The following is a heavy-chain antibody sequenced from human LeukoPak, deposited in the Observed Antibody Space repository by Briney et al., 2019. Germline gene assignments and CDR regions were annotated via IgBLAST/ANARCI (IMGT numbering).Heavy chain of an antibody. CDR3: ARATTVKTHYYYGMDV. J-gene: IGHJ6*02. V-gene: IGHV1-18*01. D-gene: IGHD4-17*01. CDR1: GYTLTNYG. Sequence: ASVKVSCRASGYTLTNYGINWVRQAPGQGLEWMGWIGPYNGNTNYAQNLQGRVTMTTDTSTSTAYMELRSLRSDDTAVYYCARATTVKTHYYYGMDVWGQGTLVTVSS. CDR2: IGPYNGNT.